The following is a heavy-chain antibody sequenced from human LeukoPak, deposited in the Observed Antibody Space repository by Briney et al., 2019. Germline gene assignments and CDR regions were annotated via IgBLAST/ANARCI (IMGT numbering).Heavy chain of an antibody. D-gene: IGHD3-22*01. V-gene: IGHV4-59*01. Sequence: SETLSLTCTVSGGSISSYYWSWIRQPPWKGLEWIGYIYYSGSTNYNPSLKSRVTISVDTSKNQFSLKLSSVTAADTAVYYCARDHYDSSGNYYFDYWGQGTLVTVSS. J-gene: IGHJ4*02. CDR1: GGSISSYY. CDR2: IYYSGST. CDR3: ARDHYDSSGNYYFDY.